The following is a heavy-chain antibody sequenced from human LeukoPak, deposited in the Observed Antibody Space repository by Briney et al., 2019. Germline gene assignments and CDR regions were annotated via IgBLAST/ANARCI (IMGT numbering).Heavy chain of an antibody. CDR3: ARFRRNKLWFGDDAFDI. V-gene: IGHV4-38-2*02. D-gene: IGHD3-10*01. CDR1: GYSISSGYY. J-gene: IGHJ3*02. CDR2: IYHSGST. Sequence: PSETLSLTCTVSGYSISSGYYWGWIRQPPGKGLEWIGSIYHSGSTYYNPSLKSRVTISVDTSKNQFSLKLSSVTAADTAVYYCARFRRNKLWFGDDAFDIWGQGTMVTVSS.